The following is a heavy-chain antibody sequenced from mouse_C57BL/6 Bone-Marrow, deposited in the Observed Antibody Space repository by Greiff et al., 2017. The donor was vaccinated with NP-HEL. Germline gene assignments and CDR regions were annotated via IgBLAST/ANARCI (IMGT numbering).Heavy chain of an antibody. CDR1: GYTFTSYW. V-gene: IGHV1-50*01. J-gene: IGHJ3*01. Sequence: VQLQQPGAELVKPGASVKLSCKASGYTFTSYWMQWVKQRPGQGLEWIGEIDPSDSYTNYTQKFKGKATLTVDTSSSTAYMQLSSLTSEDSAVYYCARRSFPFAYWGQGTLVTVSA. CDR3: ARRSFPFAY. CDR2: IDPSDSYT.